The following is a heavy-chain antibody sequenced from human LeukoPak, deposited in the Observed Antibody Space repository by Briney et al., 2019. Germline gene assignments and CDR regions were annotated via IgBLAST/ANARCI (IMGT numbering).Heavy chain of an antibody. CDR2: INHSGST. Sequence: SETLSLTCAVYGGSFSGYYWSWIRQPPGKGLEWIGEINHSGSTNYNPSLKSRVTISVDTSKNQFSLELSSVTAADTAVYYCARLVRIVVVPAAIRYYYYGMDVWGQGTTVTVSS. CDR1: GGSFSGYY. CDR3: ARLVRIVVVPAAIRYYYYGMDV. J-gene: IGHJ6*02. D-gene: IGHD2-2*02. V-gene: IGHV4-34*01.